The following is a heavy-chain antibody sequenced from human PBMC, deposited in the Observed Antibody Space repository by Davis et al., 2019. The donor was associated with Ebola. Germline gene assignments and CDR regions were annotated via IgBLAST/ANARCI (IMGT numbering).Heavy chain of an antibody. CDR1: GGTFSSYA. J-gene: IGHJ3*02. D-gene: IGHD3-22*01. Sequence: SVKVSCKASGGTFSSYAISWVRQAPGQGLEWMGGIIPIFGTANYAQKFQGRVTITADESTSTAYMELSSLRSEDTAVYYCARDPSTYYYDSSGSREVFDAFDIWGQGTMVTVSS. CDR3: ARDPSTYYYDSSGSREVFDAFDI. CDR2: IIPIFGTA. V-gene: IGHV1-69*13.